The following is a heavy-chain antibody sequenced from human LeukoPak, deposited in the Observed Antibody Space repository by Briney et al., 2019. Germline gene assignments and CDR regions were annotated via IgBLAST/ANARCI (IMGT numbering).Heavy chain of an antibody. CDR1: GYTFTSYY. J-gene: IGHJ4*02. V-gene: IGHV1-46*01. CDR2: INPSGGST. D-gene: IGHD3-22*01. Sequence: GASVKVSCKASGYTFTSYYMHWVRQAPGQGLEWMGIINPSGGSTSYAQKFQGRVTMTRDMSTSTVYVELSSLRSEDTAVYYCARDDYYDSSGYYSLFDYWGQGTLVTVSS. CDR3: ARDDYYDSSGYYSLFDY.